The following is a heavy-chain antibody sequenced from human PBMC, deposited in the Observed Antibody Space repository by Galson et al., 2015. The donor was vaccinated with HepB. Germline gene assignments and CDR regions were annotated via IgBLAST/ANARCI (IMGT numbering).Heavy chain of an antibody. Sequence: LRLSCAASGFTFSSYSMNWVRQAPGKGLEWVSSISISSSYIYYADTVKGRFTITRDNAKNSLYLQMNSLRAEDTAVYYCASTTASMSLVRGELDYWGQGTLVTVSS. CDR2: ISISSSYI. D-gene: IGHD2-2*01. V-gene: IGHV3-21*01. J-gene: IGHJ4*02. CDR3: ASTTASMSLVRGELDY. CDR1: GFTFSSYS.